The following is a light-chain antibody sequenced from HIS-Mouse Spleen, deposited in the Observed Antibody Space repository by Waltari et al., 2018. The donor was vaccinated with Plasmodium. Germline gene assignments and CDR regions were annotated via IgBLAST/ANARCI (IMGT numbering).Light chain of an antibody. CDR1: KLGDKY. J-gene: IGLJ3*02. V-gene: IGLV3-1*01. CDR2: QDS. Sequence: SYELTQPPSVSVSPGQTASITCSGDKLGDKYACWYPQKPGQSPVLVIYQDSKRPSGIPERFSGSNSGNTATLTISWTHAMDEADYYCQAWDSSTAVFGGGTKLTVL. CDR3: QAWDSSTAV.